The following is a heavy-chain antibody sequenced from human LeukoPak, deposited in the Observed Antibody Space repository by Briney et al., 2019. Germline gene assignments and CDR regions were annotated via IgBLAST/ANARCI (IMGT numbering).Heavy chain of an antibody. CDR3: TSGYSYGLGHYYYYGMDV. V-gene: IGHV3-73*01. D-gene: IGHD5-18*01. Sequence: QSGGSLRLSCAASGFTFSGSAMHWVRQASGKGLEWVGRIRSKANSCATAYAASVKGRFTISRDDSKNTAYLQMNSLKTEDTAVYYCTSGYSYGLGHYYYYGMDVWGKGTTVTVSS. CDR1: GFTFSGSA. J-gene: IGHJ6*04. CDR2: IRSKANSCAT.